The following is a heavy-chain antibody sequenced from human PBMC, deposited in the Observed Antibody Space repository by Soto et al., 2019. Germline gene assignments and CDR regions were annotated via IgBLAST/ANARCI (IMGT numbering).Heavy chain of an antibody. D-gene: IGHD3-16*01. CDR1: GYTFTGYY. V-gene: IGHV1-2*04. Sequence: ASVKVSCKASGYTFTGYYMHWVRQAPGQGLEWMGWINPNSGGTNYAQKFQGWVTMTRDTSISTAYMELSRLRSDDTAVYYCARDRILGETEIYIYYYYYGMDVWGQGTTVTVSS. CDR3: ARDRILGETEIYIYYYYYGMDV. CDR2: INPNSGGT. J-gene: IGHJ6*02.